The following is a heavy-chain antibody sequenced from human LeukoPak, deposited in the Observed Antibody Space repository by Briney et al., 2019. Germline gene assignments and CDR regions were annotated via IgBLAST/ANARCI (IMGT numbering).Heavy chain of an antibody. CDR1: GFTFSSYS. V-gene: IGHV3-21*01. Sequence: AGGSLRLSCAASGFTFSSYSMNWVRQTPGKGLEWVSSISSSSSYIYYADSVKGRFTISRDNAKNSLYLQMNSLRAEDTAVYYCAKTMIVVFDAFDIWGQGTMVTVSS. D-gene: IGHD3-22*01. J-gene: IGHJ3*02. CDR2: ISSSSSYI. CDR3: AKTMIVVFDAFDI.